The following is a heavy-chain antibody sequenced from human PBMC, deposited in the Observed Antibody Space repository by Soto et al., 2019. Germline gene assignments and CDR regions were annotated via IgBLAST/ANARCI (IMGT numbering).Heavy chain of an antibody. V-gene: IGHV3-30*18. CDR1: GFTVSSYG. D-gene: IGHD2-15*01. CDR3: AKGVVVATNYFQH. J-gene: IGHJ1*01. CDR2: ISYDGSDK. Sequence: QVPLVESGGGVVQPGRSLRLSCAASGFTVSSYGMHWVRQAPGKGLEWVAVISYDGSDKYYEDSVKGRFTISRDNSNNSLYLQMDSLRAEDTAVYYGAKGVVVATNYFQHCGQGTLVTVSA.